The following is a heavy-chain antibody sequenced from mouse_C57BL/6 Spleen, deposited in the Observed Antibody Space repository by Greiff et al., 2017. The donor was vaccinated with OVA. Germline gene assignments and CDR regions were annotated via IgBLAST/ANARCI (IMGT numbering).Heavy chain of an antibody. D-gene: IGHD2-5*01. Sequence: QVQLQQPGAELVKPGASVKLSCKASGYTFTSYWMHWVKQRPGQGLEWIGMIHPNSGSTNYNEKFKSKATLTVDKSSSTAYLQLSSLTSEASAVYDCARPHSNYGYFDVWGTGTTVTVSS. J-gene: IGHJ1*03. V-gene: IGHV1-64*01. CDR2: IHPNSGST. CDR1: GYTFTSYW. CDR3: ARPHSNYGYFDV.